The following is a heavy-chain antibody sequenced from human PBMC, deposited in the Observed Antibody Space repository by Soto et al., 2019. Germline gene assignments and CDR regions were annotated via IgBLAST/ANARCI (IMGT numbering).Heavy chain of an antibody. CDR1: GFTFSSYW. D-gene: IGHD3-3*01. V-gene: IGHV3-7*01. CDR2: IKQDGSEK. Sequence: GGSLRLSCAASGFTFSSYWMSWVRQAPGKGLEWVANIKQDGSEKYYVDSVKGRCTISRDNAKNSLYLQMNSLRAEDPAVYYCARSYDFWSGYPLNPWGQGTLVTVSS. CDR3: ARSYDFWSGYPLNP. J-gene: IGHJ5*02.